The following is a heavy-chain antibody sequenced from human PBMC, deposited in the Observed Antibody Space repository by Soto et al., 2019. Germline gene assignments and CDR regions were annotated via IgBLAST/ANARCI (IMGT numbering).Heavy chain of an antibody. D-gene: IGHD6-13*01. Sequence: GGSLRLSCAASGFTFSSYAMHWVRQAPGKGLEWVAVISYDGSNKYYADSVKGRFTISRDNSRNTLFLQMNSLRAEDTAVYYCARDGIAAAEACYYFDYWGQGTLVTVSS. J-gene: IGHJ4*02. CDR3: ARDGIAAAEACYYFDY. V-gene: IGHV3-30-3*01. CDR1: GFTFSSYA. CDR2: ISYDGSNK.